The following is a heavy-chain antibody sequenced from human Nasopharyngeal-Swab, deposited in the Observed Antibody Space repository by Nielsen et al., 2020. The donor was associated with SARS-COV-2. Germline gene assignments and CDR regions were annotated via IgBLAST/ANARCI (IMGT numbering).Heavy chain of an antibody. CDR3: ARDGSGTIAAAGPYYFDY. CDR1: GFTFSSYE. D-gene: IGHD6-13*01. V-gene: IGHV3-48*03. J-gene: IGHJ4*02. CDR2: ISSSGSTI. Sequence: GESLKISCAASGFTFSSYEMNWVRRAPGKGLEWVSYISSSGSTIYYADSVKGRFTISRDNAKNSLYLQMNSLRAEDTAVYYCARDGSGTIAAAGPYYFDYWGQGTLVTVSS.